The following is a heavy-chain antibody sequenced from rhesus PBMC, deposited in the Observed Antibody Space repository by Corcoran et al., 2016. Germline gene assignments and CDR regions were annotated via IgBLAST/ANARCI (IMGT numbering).Heavy chain of an antibody. CDR2: INGNSGST. D-gene: IGHD4-29*01. CDR1: GASISRYW. Sequence: QVQLQESGPGLVKPSETLSLNCAVSGASISRYWWSWIRQPPGKGREWIGEINGNSGSTYYNPSLKSRVTISKDASKNQFSLKLSSVTAADTAVYYCARVLPVTVAVDYWGQGVLVTVSS. V-gene: IGHV4-80*01. CDR3: ARVLPVTVAVDY. J-gene: IGHJ4*01.